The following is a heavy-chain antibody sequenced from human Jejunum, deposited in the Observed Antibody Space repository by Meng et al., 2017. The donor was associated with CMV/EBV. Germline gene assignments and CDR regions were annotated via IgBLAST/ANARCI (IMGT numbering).Heavy chain of an antibody. J-gene: IGHJ3*02. Sequence: SGFTVSTDYMSWVRQAPGKGLEWVSSIYIGSSTDYTDSVKGRFTISRDNPKNTLILQMNNLRVEDTALYYCARFSIVGRTNAFDIWGHGTMVTVSS. CDR2: IYIGSST. D-gene: IGHD1-26*01. CDR3: ARFSIVGRTNAFDI. CDR1: GFTVSTDY. V-gene: IGHV3-53*01.